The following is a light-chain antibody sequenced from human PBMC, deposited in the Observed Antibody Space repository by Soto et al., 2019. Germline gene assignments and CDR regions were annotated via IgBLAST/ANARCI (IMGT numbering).Light chain of an antibody. Sequence: EIVLTQSPATLSLSPGEGATLSCRASQTVSNFLAWYQQKPGQAPRLLIYDASKRATGIPARFSGSGSGTDCTLTISSLEPEDFAVYYCQQRYNWPLTFGGGTKVDIK. J-gene: IGKJ4*01. CDR3: QQRYNWPLT. V-gene: IGKV3-11*01. CDR2: DAS. CDR1: QTVSNF.